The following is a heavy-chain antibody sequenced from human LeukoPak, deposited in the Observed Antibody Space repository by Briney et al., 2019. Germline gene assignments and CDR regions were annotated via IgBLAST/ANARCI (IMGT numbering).Heavy chain of an antibody. D-gene: IGHD3-9*01. CDR3: ARDFYILTPVYYFDY. Sequence: GASVKVSCKASGGTFSSYAISWVRQAPGQGLEWMGGIIPIFGTANYAQKFQGRVTITRDTSASTAYMELSSLKSEDTAVYYCARDFYILTPVYYFDYWGQGTLVTVSS. CDR2: IIPIFGTA. CDR1: GGTFSSYA. V-gene: IGHV1-69*05. J-gene: IGHJ4*02.